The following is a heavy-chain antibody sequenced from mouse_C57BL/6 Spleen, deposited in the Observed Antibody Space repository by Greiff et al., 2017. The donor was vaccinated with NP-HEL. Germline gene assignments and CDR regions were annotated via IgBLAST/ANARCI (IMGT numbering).Heavy chain of an antibody. Sequence: EVQLVESGGGLVKPGGSLKLSCAASGFTFSDYGMHWVRQAPEKGLEWVAYISSGSSTLYYADTVKGRFTISRDNAKNTLFLQMTSLRSEDTAMYYCARRQDAMDYWGQGTSVTVSS. CDR2: ISSGSSTL. CDR1: GFTFSDYG. CDR3: ARRQDAMDY. V-gene: IGHV5-17*01. J-gene: IGHJ4*01.